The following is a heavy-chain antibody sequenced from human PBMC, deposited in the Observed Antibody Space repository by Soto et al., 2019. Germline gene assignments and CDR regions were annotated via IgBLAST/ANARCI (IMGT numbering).Heavy chain of an antibody. CDR1: GASISRDH. CDR2: YSGTS. V-gene: IGHV4-59*08. J-gene: IGHJ4*02. CDR3: ATYTAGGGGRGH. Sequence: PSETLSLTCTVSGASISRDHWNWIRQPPGKGLEWIGEYSGTSNYNPSLRSRVTISVDTSNNQVSLKLRSVTAADTAVYYCATYTAGGGGRGHWGQGTLVTVSS. D-gene: IGHD3-16*01.